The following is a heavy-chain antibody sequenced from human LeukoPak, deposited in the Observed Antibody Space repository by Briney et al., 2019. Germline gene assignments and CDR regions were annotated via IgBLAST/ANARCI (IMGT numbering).Heavy chain of an antibody. J-gene: IGHJ4*02. CDR1: GGSISSGDYY. V-gene: IGHV4-30-4*01. CDR3: ARFYDSSGYPDY. CDR2: IYYSGST. Sequence: SETLSLTCTVSGGSISSGDYYWSWIRQPPGKGLEWIGYIYYSGSTYCNPSLKSRVTISVDTSKNQFSLKLSSVTAADTAVYYCARFYDSSGYPDYWGQGTLVTVSS. D-gene: IGHD3-22*01.